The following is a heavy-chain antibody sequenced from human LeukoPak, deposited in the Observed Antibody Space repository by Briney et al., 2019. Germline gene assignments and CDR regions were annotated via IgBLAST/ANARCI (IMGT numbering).Heavy chain of an antibody. Sequence: ASVKVSCKASGGTFSSYAISWVRQAPGQGLEWMGRIIPIFGTANYAQKFQGRVTITTDESTSTAYMELSSLRSEDTAVYYCAKDYYDSSGYYWSWGQGTLVTVSS. CDR2: IIPIFGTA. D-gene: IGHD3-22*01. J-gene: IGHJ5*02. CDR3: AKDYYDSSGYYWS. V-gene: IGHV1-69*05. CDR1: GGTFSSYA.